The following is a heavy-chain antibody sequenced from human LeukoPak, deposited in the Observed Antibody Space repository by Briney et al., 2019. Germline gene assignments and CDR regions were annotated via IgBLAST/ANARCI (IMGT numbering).Heavy chain of an antibody. D-gene: IGHD5-18*01. V-gene: IGHV4-59*01. CDR1: GGSISSYY. CDR2: IYYSGST. Sequence: SETLSLTCTVSGGSISSYYWSWIRQPPGKGLEWIGYIYYSGSTNYNPSLRSRVTISVDTSKNQFSLKLSSVTAADTAVYYCARGPPRGYSYGQNWYFDLWGRGTLVTVSS. J-gene: IGHJ2*01. CDR3: ARGPPRGYSYGQNWYFDL.